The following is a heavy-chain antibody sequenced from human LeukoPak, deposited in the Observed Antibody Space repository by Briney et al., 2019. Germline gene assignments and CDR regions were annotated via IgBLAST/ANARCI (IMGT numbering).Heavy chain of an antibody. D-gene: IGHD1-1*01. V-gene: IGHV4-59*01. Sequence: PLETLSLTCTVSGGSISSYYWSWIRQPPGKGLEWIGYIYYSGSTNYNPSLKSRVTISVDTSKNQFSLKLSSVTAADTAVYYCARGGSGIFYYYYYMDVWGKGTTVTISS. CDR2: IYYSGST. CDR3: ARGGSGIFYYYYYMDV. CDR1: GGSISSYY. J-gene: IGHJ6*03.